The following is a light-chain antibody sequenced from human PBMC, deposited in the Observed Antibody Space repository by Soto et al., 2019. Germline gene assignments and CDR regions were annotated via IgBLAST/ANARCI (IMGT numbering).Light chain of an antibody. J-gene: IGKJ1*01. Sequence: EIVMTQSPTTLSLSPRGRGTLSCIAGRDSGSNLAGYQQKPGQTPRLLIHGASTMASGIPARFSGSGSGTRFTLPIASLQSEDFAVYYCQQYDNWPRTFGQGTKVDIK. CDR2: GAS. CDR3: QQYDNWPRT. V-gene: IGKV3-15*01. CDR1: RDSGSN.